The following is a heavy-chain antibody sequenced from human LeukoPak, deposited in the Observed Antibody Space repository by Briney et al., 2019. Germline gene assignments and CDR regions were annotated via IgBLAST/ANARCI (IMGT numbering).Heavy chain of an antibody. J-gene: IGHJ4*02. CDR1: GFTFSSYS. Sequence: GGSLRLSCAASGFTFSSYSMNWVRQAPGKGLEWVSYISSSSSTIYYADSVKGRFTISRDNAKNSLYLQMNSLRAEDTAVYYCAKRYNSVVVVAATPFDYWGQGTLVTVSS. D-gene: IGHD2-15*01. CDR2: ISSSSSTI. CDR3: AKRYNSVVVVAATPFDY. V-gene: IGHV3-48*01.